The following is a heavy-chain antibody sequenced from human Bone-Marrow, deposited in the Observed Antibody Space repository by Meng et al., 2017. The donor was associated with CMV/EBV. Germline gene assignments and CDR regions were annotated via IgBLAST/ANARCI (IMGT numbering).Heavy chain of an antibody. CDR3: AREQGVVVPAADY. D-gene: IGHD2-2*01. CDR1: GGSISSSDSY. Sequence: SETLSLTCTVSGGSISSSDSYWGWIRQAPGKGLEWIGSIYYSGSTYYNPSLKSRVTISVDTSKNQFSLKLSSVTAADTAVYYCAREQGVVVPAADYWGQGTLVTVSS. J-gene: IGHJ4*02. CDR2: IYYSGST. V-gene: IGHV4-39*07.